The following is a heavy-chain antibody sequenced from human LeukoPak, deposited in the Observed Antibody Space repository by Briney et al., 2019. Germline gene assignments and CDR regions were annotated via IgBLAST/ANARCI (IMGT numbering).Heavy chain of an antibody. CDR1: GFTFSSYA. Sequence: GGSLRLSCAASGFTFSSYAMSWVRQAPGKGLEWVSAISGSGGSTYYADFVKGRFTISRDNSKNTLYLQMNSLRAEDTAVYYCACRDDYVWGSHRNWFDPWGQGTLVTVSS. V-gene: IGHV3-23*01. CDR3: ACRDDYVWGSHRNWFDP. J-gene: IGHJ5*02. D-gene: IGHD3-16*02. CDR2: ISGSGGST.